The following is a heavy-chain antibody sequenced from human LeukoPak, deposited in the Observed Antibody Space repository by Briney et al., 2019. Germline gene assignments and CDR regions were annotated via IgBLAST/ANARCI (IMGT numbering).Heavy chain of an antibody. D-gene: IGHD1-26*01. CDR2: IYYSGSM. V-gene: IGHV4-39*07. CDR1: GGSISSSSYY. Sequence: TSETLSLTCTVSGGSISSSSYYWVWIRQPPGKGLEWIGSIYYSGSMYYNPSLTSRVTISVDRSKNQFSLKLSSVTAADTAVYYCARGGGSRISYYYYMEVWGNGTTVTVSS. CDR3: ARGGGSRISYYYYMEV. J-gene: IGHJ6*03.